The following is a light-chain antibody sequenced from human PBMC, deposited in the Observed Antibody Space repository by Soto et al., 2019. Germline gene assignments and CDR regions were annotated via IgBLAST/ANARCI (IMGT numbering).Light chain of an antibody. CDR2: DAS. J-gene: IGKJ1*01. CDR3: QQYNNWPGT. CDR1: QSVSSN. V-gene: IGKV3-15*01. Sequence: EIVLTQSPATLSLSPGERATLSCRASQSVSSNLAWYQQKPGQAPRLLIYDASTRATGIPARFSGSGSGTEFTLTISSLQSEDFAVYCCQQYNNWPGTFGQGTKVDI.